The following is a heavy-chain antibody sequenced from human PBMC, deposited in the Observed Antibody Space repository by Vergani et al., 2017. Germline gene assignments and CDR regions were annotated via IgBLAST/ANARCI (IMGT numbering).Heavy chain of an antibody. CDR1: GGSMSGYY. V-gene: IGHV4-59*01. Sequence: QVRLQESGPGLVQPSETLSLTCSVSGGSMSGYYWSWIRQPPGKELEWIGYMYHSGSPNYNPSLETRVTNSGDTSKNQFSLKLNDVTAADTAVYYCGGVADFYGLGSRLLDLWGQGILVTVSS. J-gene: IGHJ5*02. D-gene: IGHD3-10*01. CDR2: MYHSGSP. CDR3: GGVADFYGLGSRLLDL.